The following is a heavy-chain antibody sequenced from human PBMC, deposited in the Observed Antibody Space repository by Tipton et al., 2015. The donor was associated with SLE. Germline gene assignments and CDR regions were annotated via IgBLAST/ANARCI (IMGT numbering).Heavy chain of an antibody. D-gene: IGHD3-10*01. V-gene: IGHV3-30*03. J-gene: IGHJ4*02. CDR1: GFTFSNYG. CDR3: ARVGLDY. Sequence: SLRLSCAASGFTFSNYGMHWVRQAPGKGLEWVAVISYDESNKFYADSVKGRFTISRDNSKNTLYLQMSSLRAEDTALYYCARVGLDYWGQVTLVTVSS. CDR2: ISYDESNK.